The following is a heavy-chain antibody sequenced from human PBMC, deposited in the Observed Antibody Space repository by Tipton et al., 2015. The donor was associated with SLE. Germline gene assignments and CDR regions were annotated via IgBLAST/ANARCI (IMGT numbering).Heavy chain of an antibody. D-gene: IGHD3-22*01. V-gene: IGHV4-59*12. J-gene: IGHJ4*02. CDR3: ARDEYRYDTTGYHLLGHFDF. Sequence: TLSLTCTVSGGSIRSYYWTWIRQPPGKRLEWIGSIYYSGSTYYNPSLKSRVTISVDTSKNQFSLNLTSVTAADTAVYYCARDEYRYDTTGYHLLGHFDFWGQGTLVTVSS. CDR1: GGSIRSYY. CDR2: IYYSGST.